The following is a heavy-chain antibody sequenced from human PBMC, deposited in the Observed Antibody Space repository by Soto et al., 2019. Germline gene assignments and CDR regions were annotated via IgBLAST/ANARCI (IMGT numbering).Heavy chain of an antibody. CDR2: ISGSGGST. J-gene: IGHJ4*02. V-gene: IGHV3-23*01. CDR3: AKIVTFRSYYDRSGHLDY. CDR1: GFTFSSYA. Sequence: PGGSLILSCAASGFTFSSYAMSWVRQAPGKGLEWVSAISGSGGSTYYADSVKGRFTISRDNSKNTLYLQMNSLRAEDTAVYYCAKIVTFRSYYDRSGHLDYWGQGNLVTVSS. D-gene: IGHD3-22*01.